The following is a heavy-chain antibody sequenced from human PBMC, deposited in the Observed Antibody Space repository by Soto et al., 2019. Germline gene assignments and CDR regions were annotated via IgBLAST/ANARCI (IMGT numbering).Heavy chain of an antibody. D-gene: IGHD2-2*01. CDR2: IKSKTDGGTT. Sequence: GGSLRLSCAASGFTFSNAWMSWVRQAPGKGLEWVGRIKSKTDGGTTDYAAPVKGRFTISRDDSKNTLYLQMNSLKTEDTAVYYCTTSLFRGGGYQLLLPRVWGQGTLVTVSS. V-gene: IGHV3-15*01. CDR3: TTSLFRGGGYQLLLPRV. J-gene: IGHJ4*02. CDR1: GFTFSNAW.